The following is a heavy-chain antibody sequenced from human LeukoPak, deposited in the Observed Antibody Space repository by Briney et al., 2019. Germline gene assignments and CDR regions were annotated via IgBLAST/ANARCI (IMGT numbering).Heavy chain of an antibody. V-gene: IGHV3-21*01. J-gene: IGHJ4*02. CDR2: ISSSSSYI. CDR1: GFTFSNYS. Sequence: PGGSLRLSCAASGFTFSNYSMNWVRQAPGKGLEWVSSISSSSSYIYYADSVKGRFTITRDNAKNSLYLQMNSLRAEDTAVYYCASLVGATDFGYWGQGTLVTVSS. CDR3: ASLVGATDFGY. D-gene: IGHD1-26*01.